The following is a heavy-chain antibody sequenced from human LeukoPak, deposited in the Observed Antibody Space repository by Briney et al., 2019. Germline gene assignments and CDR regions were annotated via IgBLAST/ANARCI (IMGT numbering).Heavy chain of an antibody. CDR3: AKDRLITMVRGGYYYYMDV. Sequence: PGGSLRLSCAASGFTFSRYAMSWVRQAPGKGLESVSGISGNGDSTYYADSVKGRFTISRDNSKNTLYLQMNSLRAEDTAVYYYAKDRLITMVRGGYYYYMDVWGKGITVTVSS. J-gene: IGHJ6*03. D-gene: IGHD3-10*01. V-gene: IGHV3-23*01. CDR1: GFTFSRYA. CDR2: ISGNGDST.